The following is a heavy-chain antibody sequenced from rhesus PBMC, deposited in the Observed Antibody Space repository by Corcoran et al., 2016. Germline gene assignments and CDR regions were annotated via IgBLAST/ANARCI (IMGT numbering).Heavy chain of an antibody. CDR1: GGSISRGYD. Sequence: QVQLQESGPGVVKPSETLSLTCAVSGGSISRGYDWNWIRQPPGKGLEWIGYIYGSSGTTNDNPSLKNVVSISKAASQHQFSLELSSVPAADTAVYYCARVRSYNSGYYTFDYWGQGALVTVSS. CDR2: IYGSSGTT. V-gene: IGHV4-76*01. J-gene: IGHJ4*01. D-gene: IGHD3-28*01. CDR3: ARVRSYNSGYYTFDY.